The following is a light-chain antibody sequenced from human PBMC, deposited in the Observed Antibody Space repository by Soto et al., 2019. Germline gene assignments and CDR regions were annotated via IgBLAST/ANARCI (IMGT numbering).Light chain of an antibody. Sequence: DIQMTQSPSSLSASVGGRVTITCRASQSITNYLNWYQQKPGRAPELLIFAASTLQSGVPSRFSGSGSGTDFTLTISSLQPEDFATYFCQQSHSTPITFGQGTRLEIE. J-gene: IGKJ5*01. CDR2: AAS. CDR3: QQSHSTPIT. CDR1: QSITNY. V-gene: IGKV1-39*01.